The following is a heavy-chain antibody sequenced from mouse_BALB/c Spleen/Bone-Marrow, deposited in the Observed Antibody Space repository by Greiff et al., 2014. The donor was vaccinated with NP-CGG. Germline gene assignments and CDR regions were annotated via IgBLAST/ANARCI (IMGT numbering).Heavy chain of an antibody. CDR3: ARGGRLTGYYFDY. Sequence: QVQLQQSGAELVRPGSSVKISCEASGYAFSSYWMNWVKQRPGQGLEWVEQIYPGDGDTNYNGNFKDKATLTTDKSSTTAYMQLSSLTSKDSAVYFCARGGRLTGYYFDYWGQGTTLTVSS. J-gene: IGHJ2*01. V-gene: IGHV1-80*01. D-gene: IGHD4-1*01. CDR2: IYPGDGDT. CDR1: GYAFSSYW.